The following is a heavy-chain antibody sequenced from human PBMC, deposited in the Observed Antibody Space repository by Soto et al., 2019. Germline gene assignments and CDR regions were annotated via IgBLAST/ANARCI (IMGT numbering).Heavy chain of an antibody. Sequence: GESLKISCKGSGYNFTKYWIGWVRQMPGKGLEWMGIIYPGDSDTRYSPSFQGQVTISADKSISAAYLQWSSLKASDTAMYYCARQEGAPVLFYYGMDVWGQGTTVTVAS. CDR2: IYPGDSDT. V-gene: IGHV5-51*01. CDR1: GYNFTKYW. D-gene: IGHD1-26*01. J-gene: IGHJ6*02. CDR3: ARQEGAPVLFYYGMDV.